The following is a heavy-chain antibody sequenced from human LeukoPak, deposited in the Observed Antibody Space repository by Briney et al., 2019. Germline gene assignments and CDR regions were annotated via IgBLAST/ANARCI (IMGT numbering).Heavy chain of an antibody. Sequence: GGSLRLSCAASGFTFSSYWMSWVRQAPGKGLEWVANIKQDGSEKYYVDSVKGRFTISRDNAKNSLYLQMSSLRAEDTAVYYCARGAQPAAPTYYYYYMDVWGKGTTVTVSS. CDR3: ARGAQPAAPTYYYYYMDV. CDR1: GFTFSSYW. V-gene: IGHV3-7*01. D-gene: IGHD2-2*01. J-gene: IGHJ6*03. CDR2: IKQDGSEK.